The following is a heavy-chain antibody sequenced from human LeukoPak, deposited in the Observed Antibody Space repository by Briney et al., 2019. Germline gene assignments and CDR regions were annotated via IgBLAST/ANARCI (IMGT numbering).Heavy chain of an antibody. V-gene: IGHV1-18*01. CDR1: GYTFTSYG. Sequence: GASVKVSCKASGYTFTSYGISWVRQAPGQGLEWMGWISAYNGNTNYAQKLQGRVTMTTDTSTSTAYMELRSLRSDDTAVYYCARDGLWFGELPTNYFDYWGQGTLVTVSS. J-gene: IGHJ4*02. CDR2: ISAYNGNT. D-gene: IGHD3-10*01. CDR3: ARDGLWFGELPTNYFDY.